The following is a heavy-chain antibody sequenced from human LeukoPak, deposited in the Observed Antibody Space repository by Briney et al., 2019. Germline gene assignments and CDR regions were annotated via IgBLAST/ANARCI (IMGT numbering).Heavy chain of an antibody. CDR2: IYTSGST. Sequence: SETLSLTCTVSGGSISSYYWSWIRQPAGKGLEWIGRIYTSGSTNYNPSLKSRVTMSVDTSKNQFSLKLSSVTAADTAVYYCARYTRVPRIAAASTWYFDLWGRGTLVTVSS. CDR1: GGSISSYY. J-gene: IGHJ2*01. V-gene: IGHV4-4*07. CDR3: ARYTRVPRIAAASTWYFDL. D-gene: IGHD6-13*01.